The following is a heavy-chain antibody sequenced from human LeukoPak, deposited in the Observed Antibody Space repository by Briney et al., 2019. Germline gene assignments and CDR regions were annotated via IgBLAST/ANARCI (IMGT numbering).Heavy chain of an antibody. J-gene: IGHJ4*02. V-gene: IGHV4-30-4*01. Sequence: PSETLSLTCTVSGGSISSGDYYWSWIRQPPGKGLEWIGYIYYSGSTYYNPSLKSRVTISVDTSKNQFSLKLSSVTAADTAVYYRARATDSSGYDYWGRGTLVTVSS. D-gene: IGHD3-22*01. CDR2: IYYSGST. CDR3: ARATDSSGYDY. CDR1: GGSISSGDYY.